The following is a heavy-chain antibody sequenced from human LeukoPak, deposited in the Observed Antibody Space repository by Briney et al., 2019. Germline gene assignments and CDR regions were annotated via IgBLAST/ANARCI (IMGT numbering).Heavy chain of an antibody. CDR1: GGSISSYY. CDR2: IYYSGTT. D-gene: IGHD4-23*01. CDR3: ARHYYGGSGAFDI. V-gene: IGHV4-59*08. Sequence: SEALSLTCTVSGGSISSYYWSWIRQPPGKGLEWIGYIYYSGTTYYNPSLKSRVTMSVDTSKNQFSLKLSSVTAADTAIYYCARHYYGGSGAFDIWGQGTMVTVS. J-gene: IGHJ3*02.